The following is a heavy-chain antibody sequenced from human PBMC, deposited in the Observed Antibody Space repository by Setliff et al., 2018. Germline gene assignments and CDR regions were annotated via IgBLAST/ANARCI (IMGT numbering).Heavy chain of an antibody. CDR1: GGSMIGGHYY. CDR3: ARMAIRVASRPSGPLDYYYYMDL. V-gene: IGHV4-39*02. J-gene: IGHJ6*03. CDR2: INYRGNA. Sequence: SETLSLTCTVSGGSMIGGHYYWGWIRQPPGKGLEWIGSINYRGNAHDNPSLRSRVTMSVDTSKSHFSLRLSSLTAADTAVYYCARMAIRVASRPSGPLDYYYYMDLWGKGATVTVSS. D-gene: IGHD6-6*01.